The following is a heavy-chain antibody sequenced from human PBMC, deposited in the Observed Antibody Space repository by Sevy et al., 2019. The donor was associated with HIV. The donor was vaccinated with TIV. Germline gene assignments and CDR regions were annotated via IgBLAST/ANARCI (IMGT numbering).Heavy chain of an antibody. J-gene: IGHJ3*02. Sequence: GGSLRLSCVVSGFTFSKYPMNWVRQAPGKGLEWVSSISGLSNYKFYADSMKGRFTISRDNAENSIYLQMNSLRAEDTAVYFCARRGPSTVHDAFDIWGQGTMVTVSS. D-gene: IGHD4-17*01. CDR1: GFTFSKYP. CDR3: ARRGPSTVHDAFDI. CDR2: ISGLSNYK. V-gene: IGHV3-21*01.